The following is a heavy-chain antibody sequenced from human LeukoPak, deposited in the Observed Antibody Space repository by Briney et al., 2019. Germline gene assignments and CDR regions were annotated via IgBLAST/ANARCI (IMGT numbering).Heavy chain of an antibody. J-gene: IGHJ4*02. CDR2: IYYSGST. CDR1: GGSISSSSYY. CDR3: ASLNMVRGVIGVATFDY. V-gene: IGHV4-39*01. Sequence: SETLSLTCTVSGGSISSSSYYWGWIRQPPGKGLEWIGSIYYSGSTYYNPSLKSRVTISVDTSENQFSLKLSSVTAADTAVYYCASLNMVRGVIGVATFDYWGQGTLVTVSS. D-gene: IGHD3-10*01.